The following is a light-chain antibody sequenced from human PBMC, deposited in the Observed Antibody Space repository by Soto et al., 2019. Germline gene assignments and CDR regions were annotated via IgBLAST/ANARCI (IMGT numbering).Light chain of an antibody. CDR2: ANS. V-gene: IGLV1-40*01. CDR3: QSYDNSLGGFYV. J-gene: IGLJ1*01. CDR1: SPKNGAGYD. Sequence: QSSLTQSAPVSGAPGQRGPISCTGSSPKNGAGYDVHWYQQLPGRAPKLLIYANSNRPSGVPERFSGSRSGTSASLAITGLQAEDEADYSCQSYDNSLGGFYVFGTGT.